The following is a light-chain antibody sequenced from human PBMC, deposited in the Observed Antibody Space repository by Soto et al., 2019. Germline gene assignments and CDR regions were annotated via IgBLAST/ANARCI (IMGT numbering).Light chain of an antibody. CDR2: DAS. J-gene: IGKJ3*01. CDR3: QQRSNWPLP. V-gene: IGKV3-11*01. Sequence: IVLTQSPATLSLSPGERATLSCRASQSVSIYLAWYQQKPGQAPRLLIYDASNRATGIPARFSGGGSGTDFTLTISSLEPEDFAVYYCQQRSNWPLPFGPGTKVDI. CDR1: QSVSIY.